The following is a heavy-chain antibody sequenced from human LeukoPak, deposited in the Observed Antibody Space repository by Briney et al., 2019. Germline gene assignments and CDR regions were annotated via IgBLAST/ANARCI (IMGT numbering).Heavy chain of an antibody. CDR3: ATDLNPPYYYDSSGPYPIH. CDR2: FDPEDGET. CDR1: GYTLTELS. Sequence: ASVKVSCKVSGYTLTELSMHWVRQAPGKGLEWMGGFDPEDGETIYAQKFQGRVTMTEDTSTDTAYMELSSLRSEDTAVYYCATDLNPPYYYDSSGPYPIHWGQGTLVTVSS. V-gene: IGHV1-24*01. J-gene: IGHJ4*02. D-gene: IGHD3-22*01.